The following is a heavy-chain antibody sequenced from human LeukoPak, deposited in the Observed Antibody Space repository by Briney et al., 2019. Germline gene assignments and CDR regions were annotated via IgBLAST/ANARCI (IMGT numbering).Heavy chain of an antibody. D-gene: IGHD3-10*01. J-gene: IGHJ4*02. CDR3: AIGASGADYGSGTPDPYYFDY. CDR1: GFTFSNYW. Sequence: GGSLRLSCAASGFTFSNYWMTWVRQAPGKGLEWVAVISYDGSNKYYADSVKGRFTISRDNSKNTLYLQMNSLRAEDTAVYYCAIGASGADYGSGTPDPYYFDYWGQGTLVTVSS. V-gene: IGHV3-30*03. CDR2: ISYDGSNK.